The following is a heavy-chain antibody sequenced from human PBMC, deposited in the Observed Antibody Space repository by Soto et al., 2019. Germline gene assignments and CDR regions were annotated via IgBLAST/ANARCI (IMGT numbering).Heavy chain of an antibody. CDR3: ARQGGTSWYREVFDF. Sequence: PVVLIRLPYTASELNFISHAMSWISQAQRKGLEWVSAISGSGGSTYYADSVKGRFTISRDNSKKTLYLQMRSLRAEDTALYYCARQGGTSWYREVFDFLGQGTLVTV. CDR2: ISGSGGST. D-gene: IGHD6-13*01. CDR1: ELNFISHA. V-gene: IGHV3-23*01. J-gene: IGHJ4*02.